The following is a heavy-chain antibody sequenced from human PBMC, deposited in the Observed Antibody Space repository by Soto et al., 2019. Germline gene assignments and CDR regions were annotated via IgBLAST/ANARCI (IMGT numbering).Heavy chain of an antibody. CDR1: GGCVTRGRYY. Sequence: SETLSLTCPVSGGCVTRGRYYWSWIRQPPGKGLEWIGYIYYSGSTNYNPSLKSRVTISVDTSKNQFSLKLSSVTAADTAVYYCAREMYYGSGSYFDYWGQGTLVTVPS. V-gene: IGHV4-61*01. CDR3: AREMYYGSGSYFDY. D-gene: IGHD3-10*01. CDR2: IYYSGST. J-gene: IGHJ4*02.